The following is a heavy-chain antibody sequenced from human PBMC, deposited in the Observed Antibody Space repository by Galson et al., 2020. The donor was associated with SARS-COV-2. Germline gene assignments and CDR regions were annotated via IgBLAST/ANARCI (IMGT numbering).Heavy chain of an antibody. CDR2: VNQDESTK. J-gene: IGHJ5*02. Sequence: GESLKISCAASGFSFPNYWMTWVRQAPGKGLEWVANVNQDESTKNYVYSVRGRFTISRDNAKNSLFLQMNSLRVEDTAVYYCGRAMGGDEGIDPWGQGPQVTVSS. CDR3: GRAMGGDEGIDP. D-gene: IGHD1-26*01. CDR1: GFSFPNYW. V-gene: IGHV3-7*01.